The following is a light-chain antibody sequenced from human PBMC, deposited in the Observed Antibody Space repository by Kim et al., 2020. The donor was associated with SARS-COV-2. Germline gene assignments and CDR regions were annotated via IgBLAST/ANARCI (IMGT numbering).Light chain of an antibody. V-gene: IGLV3-1*01. CDR3: QAWDSSTV. Sequence: CVAPGQAATITGLGKKLGDKYACGNQQKPGPPPVLVIYQDSKRPSGIPGRFSGSDSGNTATLTISGTQAMDEADYYCQAWDSSTVFGGGTQLTVL. CDR1: KLGDKY. CDR2: QDS. J-gene: IGLJ3*02.